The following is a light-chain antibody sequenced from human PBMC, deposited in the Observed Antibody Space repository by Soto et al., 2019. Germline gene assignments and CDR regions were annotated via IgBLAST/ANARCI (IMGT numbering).Light chain of an antibody. CDR1: QSVSSY. Sequence: MLSQSPGTLSLSTGERATLSCRASQSVSSYLAWYQQKPGQAPRLLIYDASNRATGIPARFSGSGSGTDFTLTISSLEPEDFAVYYCQQRSNWPRTFGQGTKVDTK. CDR2: DAS. CDR3: QQRSNWPRT. V-gene: IGKV3-11*01. J-gene: IGKJ1*01.